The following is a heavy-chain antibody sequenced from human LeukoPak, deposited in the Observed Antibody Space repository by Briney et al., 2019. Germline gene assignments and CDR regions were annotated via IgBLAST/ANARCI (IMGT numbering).Heavy chain of an antibody. V-gene: IGHV4-59*01. CDR2: IYYSGST. J-gene: IGHJ3*02. Sequence: SETRSLTCTVSGGSISSYYWSWIRQPPGKGLEWIGYIYYSGSTNYNPSLKSRVTISVDTSKNQFSLKLSSVTAADTAVYYCARADTAMVNVAFDIWGQGTMVTVSS. CDR3: ARADTAMVNVAFDI. D-gene: IGHD5-18*01. CDR1: GGSISSYY.